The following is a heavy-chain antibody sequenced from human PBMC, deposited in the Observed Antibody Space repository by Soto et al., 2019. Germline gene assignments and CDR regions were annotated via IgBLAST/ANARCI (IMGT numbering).Heavy chain of an antibody. CDR1: GVSIGSHDC. CDR2: SHQNGYT. D-gene: IGHD2-2*02. J-gene: IGHJ4*02. V-gene: IGHV4-4*02. CDR3: ATRDTGRVY. Sequence: QVQLQESGPGLVKPSGTLSLTCAVSGVSIGSHDCWTWVRQPPVKGLEWIGESHQNGYTHYNSSLESRVTVTLDKSKNHFSLQLNSVTVADTALYYCATRDTGRVYWGQGTLVTVSS.